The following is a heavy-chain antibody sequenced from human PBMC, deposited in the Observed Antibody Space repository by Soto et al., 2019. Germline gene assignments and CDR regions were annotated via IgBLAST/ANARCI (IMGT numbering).Heavy chain of an antibody. CDR3: ARGPLYFDY. J-gene: IGHJ4*02. Sequence: ASVKVSCKASVYTNTGNYMYWVRQATGQGLEWMGWINPNSGGTNYAQKFQGWVTMTRDTSISTAYMELSRLRSDDTAVYYCARGPLYFDYWGQGTLVTVSS. V-gene: IGHV1-2*04. CDR1: VYTNTGNY. CDR2: INPNSGGT.